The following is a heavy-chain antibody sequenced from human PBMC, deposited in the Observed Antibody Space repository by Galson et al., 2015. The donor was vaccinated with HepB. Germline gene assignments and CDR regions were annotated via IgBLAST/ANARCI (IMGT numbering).Heavy chain of an antibody. D-gene: IGHD1-26*01. J-gene: IGHJ3*02. V-gene: IGHV3-30-3*01. CDR1: GFTFSHYT. CDR3: AKAATCGSCRRPNAFDI. CDR2: MSYDGGTI. Sequence: SLRLSCAASGFTFSHYTMYWVRQAPGKGLEWMAVMSYDGGTIYYADSVKGRFTISRDNSKNTLYLQMNSLRAEDTAVYYCAKAATCGSCRRPNAFDIWGQGTMVTVSS.